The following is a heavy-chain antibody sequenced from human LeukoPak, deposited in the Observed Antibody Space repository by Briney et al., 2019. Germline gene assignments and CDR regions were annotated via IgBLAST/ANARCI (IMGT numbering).Heavy chain of an antibody. CDR2: TSGSGVTT. CDR1: GFTFSSYA. V-gene: IGHV3-23*01. CDR3: AKGQQWLVDNWFDP. J-gene: IGHJ5*02. Sequence: PGGSLRLSCAASGFTFSSYAMSWVRQAPGKGLEWVSATSGSGVTTYCADSVKGRFTISRDNSKNTLYLQMNSLRAEDTAVYYCAKGQQWLVDNWFDPWGQGTLVTVSS. D-gene: IGHD6-19*01.